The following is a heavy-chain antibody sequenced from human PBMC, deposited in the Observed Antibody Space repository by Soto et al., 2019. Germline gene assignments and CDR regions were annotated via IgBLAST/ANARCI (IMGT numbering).Heavy chain of an antibody. CDR2: IYYSGST. CDR3: ARGDDSSGYYRPLKPYYFDY. J-gene: IGHJ4*02. D-gene: IGHD3-22*01. Sequence: PSETLSLTCTVSGGSVSSGSYYWSWIRQPPGKGLEWIGYIYYSGSTNYNPSLKSRVTISVDTSKNQFSLKLSSVTAADTAVYYCARGDDSSGYYRPLKPYYFDYWGQGTLVTVSS. CDR1: GGSVSSGSYY. V-gene: IGHV4-61*01.